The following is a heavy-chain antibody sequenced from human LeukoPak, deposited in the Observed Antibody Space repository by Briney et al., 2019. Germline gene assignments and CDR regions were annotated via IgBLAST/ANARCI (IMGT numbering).Heavy chain of an antibody. D-gene: IGHD3-22*01. CDR2: IIPIFGTA. CDR1: GGTFSSYA. Sequence: GASVKVSCKASGGTFSSYAISWARQAPGQGLEWMGGIIPIFGTANYAQKFQGRVTITTDESTSTAYMELSSLRSEDTAVYYCARDRDGVTGSSGYYYEGHYWGQGTLVTVSS. V-gene: IGHV1-69*05. CDR3: ARDRDGVTGSSGYYYEGHY. J-gene: IGHJ4*02.